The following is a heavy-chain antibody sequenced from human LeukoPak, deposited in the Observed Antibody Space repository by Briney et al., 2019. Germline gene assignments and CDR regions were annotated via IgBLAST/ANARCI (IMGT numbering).Heavy chain of an antibody. D-gene: IGHD4-17*01. J-gene: IGHJ5*02. CDR2: ISGSGGAT. Sequence: GGSLRLSCAASGFTFSSYSMNWVRQAPGKGLEWVSSISGSGGATYYADSVKGRFTISRDNSKNTLYLQMNTLRAGDTAVYYCAKDPYSNYGVNWFDPWGQGTLVTVSS. V-gene: IGHV3-23*01. CDR3: AKDPYSNYGVNWFDP. CDR1: GFTFSSYS.